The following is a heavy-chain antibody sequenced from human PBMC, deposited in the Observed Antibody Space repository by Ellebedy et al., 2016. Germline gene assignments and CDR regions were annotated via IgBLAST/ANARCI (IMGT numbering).Heavy chain of an antibody. CDR3: AKGLTTVVTTYYYYYGMDV. V-gene: IGHV3-23*01. CDR2: ISGSGGST. D-gene: IGHD4-23*01. CDR1: GFTFSSYA. J-gene: IGHJ6*02. Sequence: GGSLRLXXAASGFTFSSYAMSWVRQAPGKGLEWVSAISGSGGSTYYADSVKGRFTISRDNSKNTLYLQMNSLRGEDTAVYYCAKGLTTVVTTYYYYYGMDVWGQGTTVTVSS.